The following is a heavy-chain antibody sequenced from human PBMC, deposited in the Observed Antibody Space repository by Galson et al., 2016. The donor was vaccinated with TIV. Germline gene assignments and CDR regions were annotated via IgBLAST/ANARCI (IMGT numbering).Heavy chain of an antibody. V-gene: IGHV3-11*01. CDR3: ARVPTIFGVVIKRDGMDV. CDR2: ITNSGSAI. J-gene: IGHJ6*02. CDR1: GFTFSDYC. Sequence: SLRLSCAASGFTFSDYCMSWIRQAPGKGLEWVSYITNSGSAINYAASVEGRFTISRDNAKNSLYLQMNRLRAEDTAVDYCARVPTIFGVVIKRDGMDVWGQGTTVTVSS. D-gene: IGHD3-3*01.